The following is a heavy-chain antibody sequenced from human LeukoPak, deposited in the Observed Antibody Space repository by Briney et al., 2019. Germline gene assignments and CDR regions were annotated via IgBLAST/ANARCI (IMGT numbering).Heavy chain of an antibody. D-gene: IGHD3-16*01. CDR3: AKSALGIFTGGEY. J-gene: IGHJ4*02. CDR1: GFAFSSYA. V-gene: IGHV3-23*01. CDR2: ISGSGGST. Sequence: GGSLRLSCAASGFAFSSYAMNWVRQAPGKGLEWVSAISGSGGSTYYADSVKGRFTISRDNSKNTLYLQKNSLRAEDTAVYYCAKSALGIFTGGEYWGQGTLVTVSS.